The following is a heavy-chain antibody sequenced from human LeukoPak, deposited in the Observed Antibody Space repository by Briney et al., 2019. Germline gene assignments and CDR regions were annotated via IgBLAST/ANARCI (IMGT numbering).Heavy chain of an antibody. CDR2: INPNSGGT. Sequence: ASVKVPCKASGYTFTGRYMHWVRQAPGQGLEWMGWINPNSGGTKYAQKFQGRVTLTRDTSISTAYMELSRLRCDDTAVYYCARSYDFWSGPPFDPWGQGTLVTVSS. D-gene: IGHD3-3*01. J-gene: IGHJ5*02. CDR3: ARSYDFWSGPPFDP. CDR1: GYTFTGRY. V-gene: IGHV1-2*02.